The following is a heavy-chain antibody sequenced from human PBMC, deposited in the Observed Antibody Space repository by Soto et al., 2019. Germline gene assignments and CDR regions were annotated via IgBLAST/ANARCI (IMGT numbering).Heavy chain of an antibody. J-gene: IGHJ3*02. Sequence: ELVESGGGSVQPGGSLKLSCAASGFMFVNYWMNWVPQAPGKGLEWVANINVDGSEKYFVDSVRGRFTISRDNAKNSVYLQMTSLRGEDAAVYYCARDIMGGTFDIWGQGTLVTVSS. V-gene: IGHV3-7*03. CDR1: GFMFVNYW. CDR3: ARDIMGGTFDI. CDR2: INVDGSEK. D-gene: IGHD2-8*01.